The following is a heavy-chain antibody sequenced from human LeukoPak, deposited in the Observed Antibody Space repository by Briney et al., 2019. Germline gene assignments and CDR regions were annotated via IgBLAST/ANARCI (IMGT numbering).Heavy chain of an antibody. Sequence: GGSLRLSCAASGFTFSSYGMHWVRQAPGKGLEWVAVISYDGSNKYYADSVKGRFTISRDNSKNTLYLQMNSLRAEDTAVYYCAKVSVVHTYYYDSSGYYYWGQGTLVTVSS. CDR2: ISYDGSNK. V-gene: IGHV3-30*18. D-gene: IGHD3-22*01. J-gene: IGHJ4*02. CDR1: GFTFSSYG. CDR3: AKVSVVHTYYYDSSGYYY.